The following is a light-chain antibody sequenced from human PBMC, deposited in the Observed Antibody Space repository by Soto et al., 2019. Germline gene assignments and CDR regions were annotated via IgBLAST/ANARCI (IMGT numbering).Light chain of an antibody. J-gene: IGKJ4*01. CDR2: DTS. CDR3: QPYNNWPLT. Sequence: VMRQSPATLSVSLGDGATLSCRASQGIGDALAWYQHTPGQTPRLLIYDTSTRATGVPPRFSGSRSRAEFTLTINSLPSEDFAVYYCQPYNNWPLTFGGGTKVDIK. V-gene: IGKV3-15*01. CDR1: QGIGDA.